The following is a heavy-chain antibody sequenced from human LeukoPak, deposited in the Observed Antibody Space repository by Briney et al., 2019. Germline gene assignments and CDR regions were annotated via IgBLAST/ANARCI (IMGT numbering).Heavy chain of an antibody. CDR1: GFTFSSYS. D-gene: IGHD6-13*01. V-gene: IGHV3-20*04. CDR3: ARVAVAGTVGAFDI. CDR2: INWNGGST. J-gene: IGHJ3*02. Sequence: GGSLRLSCAASGFTFSSYSMNWVRQAPGKGLEWVSGINWNGGSTGYADSVKGRFTISRDNAKNSLYLQMNSLRAEDTALYYCARVAVAGTVGAFDIWGQGTMVTVSS.